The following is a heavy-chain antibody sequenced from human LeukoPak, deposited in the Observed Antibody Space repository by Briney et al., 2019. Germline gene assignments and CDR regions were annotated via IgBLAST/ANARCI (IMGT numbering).Heavy chain of an antibody. V-gene: IGHV3-7*01. CDR2: IKQDGSEK. Sequence: GGSSRLSCAASGFTFSSYWMSWVRQAPGKGLEWVANIKQDGSEKYYVDSVKGRFTISRDNAKNSLYLQMNSLRAEDTAVYYCAGAVAGKALWFDPWGQGTLVTVSS. CDR1: GFTFSSYW. J-gene: IGHJ5*02. D-gene: IGHD6-19*01. CDR3: AGAVAGKALWFDP.